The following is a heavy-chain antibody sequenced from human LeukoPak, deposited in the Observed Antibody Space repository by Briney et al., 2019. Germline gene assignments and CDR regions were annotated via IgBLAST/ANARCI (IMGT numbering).Heavy chain of an antibody. CDR3: ARAPADAFDI. Sequence: GGSLRLSCAASGFTFSSHWMSWVRQAPGKGLEWVANIKQDGSLRYYVDSVKGRFAISRDNAKNSLYLQMSSLRAEDTAVYYCARAPADAFDIWGQGTMVTVSS. CDR2: IKQDGSLR. CDR1: GFTFSSHW. V-gene: IGHV3-7*01. J-gene: IGHJ3*02.